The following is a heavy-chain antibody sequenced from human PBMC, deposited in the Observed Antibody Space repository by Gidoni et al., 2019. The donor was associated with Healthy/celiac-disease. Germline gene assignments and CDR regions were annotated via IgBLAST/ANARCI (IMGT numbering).Heavy chain of an antibody. Sequence: PGKGLDWIGEINHSGSSNYNPSLKRRVTISVDTSTNQFSLKLSAVTAAATAVYYCARGADALNCSGGSCYSITRPYYYMDVWGKGTTVTVSS. CDR3: ARGADALNCSGGSCYSITRPYYYMDV. CDR2: INHSGSS. D-gene: IGHD2-15*01. J-gene: IGHJ6*03. V-gene: IGHV4-34*01.